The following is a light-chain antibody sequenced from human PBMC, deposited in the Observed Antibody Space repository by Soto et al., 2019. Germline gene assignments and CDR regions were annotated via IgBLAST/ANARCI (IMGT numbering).Light chain of an antibody. V-gene: IGKV3-20*01. CDR1: QSVGRNY. CDR3: HQYAYAPLT. J-gene: IGKJ4*01. Sequence: EIVLTQSPGSLSLSPGESATLSCRASQSVGRNYLGWFQHKPGQAPRLLIYNAFTRATGVSDRFRGSGSGTEFTLTVSRLEPEDFAVYYCHQYAYAPLTFGGGTKVDIK. CDR2: NAF.